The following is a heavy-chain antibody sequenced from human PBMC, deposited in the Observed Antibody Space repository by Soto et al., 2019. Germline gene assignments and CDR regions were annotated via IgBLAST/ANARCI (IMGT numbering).Heavy chain of an antibody. V-gene: IGHV3-30-3*01. CDR3: ARDVTGATGYFDY. D-gene: IGHD1-20*01. J-gene: IGHJ4*02. Sequence: GGSLRLSCAASGFTFSSYSIHWVRQAPCKGLEWVAVISYDGSNKYYADSVKGRFTISRDNSKNTLYLQMNSLRAEDTAVYYCARDVTGATGYFDYLGQGTLVTVSS. CDR2: ISYDGSNK. CDR1: GFTFSSYS.